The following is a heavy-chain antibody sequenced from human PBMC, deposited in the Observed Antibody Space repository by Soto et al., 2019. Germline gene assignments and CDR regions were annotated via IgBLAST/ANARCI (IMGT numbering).Heavy chain of an antibody. Sequence: QITLKESGPTLVRPTQTLTLTCTFSGFSLSTTGVAVAWIRQPPGGALEWLALIYWDDDKRYNSALKSRLTITKDTSRDQVVLAMTNMAPMDTATYFCSHSQRGPRDFWGPGTLVTVSS. J-gene: IGHJ4*02. CDR2: IYWDDDK. CDR3: SHSQRGPRDF. D-gene: IGHD5-12*01. V-gene: IGHV2-5*02. CDR1: GFSLSTTGVA.